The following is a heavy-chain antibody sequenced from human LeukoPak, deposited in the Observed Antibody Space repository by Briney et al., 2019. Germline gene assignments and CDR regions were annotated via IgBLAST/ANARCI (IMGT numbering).Heavy chain of an antibody. CDR1: GGSFSGYY. CDR2: INHSGST. D-gene: IGHD5-24*01. CDR3: ARGRDPY. J-gene: IGHJ4*02. V-gene: IGHV4-34*01. Sequence: SETLSLTCAVYGGSFSGYYWTWIRQPPGRGLEWIGEINHSGSTNYNPSLKSRVTISVDTSKSQFSLKLNSVTAADTAMYYCARGRDPYWGQGTLVTVPS.